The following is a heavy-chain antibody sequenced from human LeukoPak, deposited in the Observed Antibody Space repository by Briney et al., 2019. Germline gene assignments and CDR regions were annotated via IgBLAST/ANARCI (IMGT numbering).Heavy chain of an antibody. CDR3: ARVGATTWY. J-gene: IGHJ4*02. D-gene: IGHD1-26*01. CDR2: ITGSLSTI. CDR1: GFTFSSYS. V-gene: IGHV3-48*01. Sequence: GGSLRLSCAASGFTFSSYSMNWVRQAPGKGLEWVSYITGSLSTIYYADSVKGRFTISRDNAKNTLYLQVNSLRAEDTAVYYCARVGATTWYWGQGTLVTVSS.